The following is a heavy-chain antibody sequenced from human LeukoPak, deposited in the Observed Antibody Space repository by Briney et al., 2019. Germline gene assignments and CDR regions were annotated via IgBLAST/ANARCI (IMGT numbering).Heavy chain of an antibody. CDR3: ARGPPQSWQQXLVXWGYYYYYYMDV. CDR1: GYTFTGYY. D-gene: IGHD6-13*01. V-gene: IGHV1-8*02. Sequence: ASVTVSCKASGYTFTGYYMHWVRQAPRQGLEWMGWMNPNSGNTGNAHKFKGRVTMTRNTSISTAYIELSSLRSEDTAVYYCARGPPQSWQQXLVXWGYYYYYYMDVWGKGTTVTVSS. J-gene: IGHJ6*03. CDR2: MNPNSGNT.